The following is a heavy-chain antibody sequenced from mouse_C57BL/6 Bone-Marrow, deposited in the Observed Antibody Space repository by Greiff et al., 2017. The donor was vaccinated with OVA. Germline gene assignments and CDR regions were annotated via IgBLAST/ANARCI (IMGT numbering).Heavy chain of an antibody. CDR2: IYPRSGNT. V-gene: IGHV1-81*01. J-gene: IGHJ2*01. CDR1: GYTFTSYG. CDR3: ARRRFITTVVVFDY. Sequence: QVQLKQSGAELARPGASVKLSCKASGYTFTSYGISWVKQRTGQGLEWIGEIYPRSGNTYYNEKFKGKATLTADKSSSTAYMELRSLTSEDSAVYFCARRRFITTVVVFDYWGQGTTLTVSS. D-gene: IGHD1-1*01.